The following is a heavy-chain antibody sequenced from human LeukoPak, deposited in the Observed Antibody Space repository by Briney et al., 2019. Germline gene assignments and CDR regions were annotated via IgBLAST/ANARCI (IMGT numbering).Heavy chain of an antibody. D-gene: IGHD3-3*01. Sequence: PGGSLRLSCETSGFTFSSYGMHWVRQAPGKGLEWVAFIRNDGIDKYHADSVKGRFTISRDNSKNTLYLQMNSLRPEDTAVYYCAKVPSISRWFDPWGQGTLVTVSS. CDR1: GFTFSSYG. J-gene: IGHJ5*02. CDR2: IRNDGIDK. V-gene: IGHV3-30*02. CDR3: AKVPSISRWFDP.